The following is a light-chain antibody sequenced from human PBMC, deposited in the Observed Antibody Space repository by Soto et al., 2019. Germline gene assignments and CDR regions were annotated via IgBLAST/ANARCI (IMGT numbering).Light chain of an antibody. CDR3: QQTFSHPLS. CDR1: ESISDY. J-gene: IGKJ4*01. CDR2: SAS. V-gene: IGKV1-39*01. Sequence: IQLTQSPSSLSASVGDRVTIVCRASESISDYLNWYQLKSGEAPKVLIYSASTLRGGVPSRFSGTGSGTEFTLTISSLQPEDVATYSCQQTFSHPLSFGGGTTVEIK.